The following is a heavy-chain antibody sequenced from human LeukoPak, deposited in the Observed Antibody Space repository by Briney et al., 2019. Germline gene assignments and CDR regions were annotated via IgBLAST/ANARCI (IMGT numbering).Heavy chain of an antibody. CDR3: AKDRSIAARPPRGDY. CDR2: ISYDGSNK. Sequence: GGSLRLSCAASGFTFSSYAMHWVRQAPGKGLEWVAVISYDGSNKYYADSVKGRFTISRDNSKNTLYLQMNSLRAEDTAVYYCAKDRSIAARPPRGDYWGQGTLVTVSS. J-gene: IGHJ4*02. V-gene: IGHV3-30-3*01. D-gene: IGHD6-6*01. CDR1: GFTFSSYA.